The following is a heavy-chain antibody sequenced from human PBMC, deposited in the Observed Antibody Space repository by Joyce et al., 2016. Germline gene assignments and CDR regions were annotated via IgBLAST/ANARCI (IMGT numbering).Heavy chain of an antibody. CDR2: IGPRSATT. V-gene: IGHV1-69*01. J-gene: IGHJ4*02. Sequence: QVQLEQSGAEVKKPGSSVKVSCKTSGDIFNAYGINWVRQAPGQGLEWLGGIGPRSATTDYAQKFRGSLTISAHEPTSTVYMELSSLRSDDTGTYYCARGRGDDFWSGYYGSIDYWGQGTLVSVSS. CDR1: GDIFNAYG. D-gene: IGHD3-3*01. CDR3: ARGRGDDFWSGYYGSIDY.